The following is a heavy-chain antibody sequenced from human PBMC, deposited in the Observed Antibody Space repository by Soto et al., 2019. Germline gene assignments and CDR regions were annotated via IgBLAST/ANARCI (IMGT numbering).Heavy chain of an antibody. CDR1: GGSISSGGYY. CDR2: IYYSGST. V-gene: IGHV4-31*03. D-gene: IGHD5-12*01. Sequence: PSETLSLTCTVSGGSISSGGYYWSWIRQHPGKGLEWIGYIYYSGSTYYNPSLKSRVTISLDTSKNQFSLKLSSVTAADTAVYYCSRQDERWLHIDYWGQGTLVTVSS. J-gene: IGHJ4*02. CDR3: SRQDERWLHIDY.